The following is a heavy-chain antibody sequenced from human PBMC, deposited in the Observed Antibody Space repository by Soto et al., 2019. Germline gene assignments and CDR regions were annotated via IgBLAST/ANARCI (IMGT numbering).Heavy chain of an antibody. CDR3: ARQDGSALYYFDY. V-gene: IGHV5-51*01. J-gene: IGHJ4*02. Sequence: XESLKISCKGSGYTFTSYWIAWVRQMPGKGLEWMGIIYPGDSDTRYSPSFQGQVSISADKSISTAYLQWSSLKASDTAMYYCARQDGSALYYFDYWGQGTLVTVSS. CDR2: IYPGDSDT. D-gene: IGHD6-19*01. CDR1: GYTFTSYW.